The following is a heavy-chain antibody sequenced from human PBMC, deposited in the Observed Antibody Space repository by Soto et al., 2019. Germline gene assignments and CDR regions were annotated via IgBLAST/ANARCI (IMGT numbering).Heavy chain of an antibody. Sequence: SETLSLTCSVSGRSITSYYSSWVRQPPGKGLEWIGYIYDNGITSQNPSLKSRVTMSADTSQNQFSLKLTSVTGADTAVYYCARTYDSNGYASEFDSWGQGIMVTVYS. V-gene: IGHV4-59*12. CDR1: GRSITSYY. J-gene: IGHJ4*02. CDR3: ARTYDSNGYASEFDS. CDR2: IYDNGIT. D-gene: IGHD3-22*01.